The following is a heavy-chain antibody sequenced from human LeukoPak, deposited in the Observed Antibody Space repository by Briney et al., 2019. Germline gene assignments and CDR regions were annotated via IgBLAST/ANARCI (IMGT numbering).Heavy chain of an antibody. CDR1: GGSISSHY. D-gene: IGHD3-3*01. J-gene: IGHJ4*02. V-gene: IGHV4-59*11. CDR2: IYYSGST. CDR3: ARYPNPGITIFGVRAFDY. Sequence: SETLSLTCTVSGGSISSHYWSWIRQPPGKGLEWIGYIYYSGSTNYNPSLKSRVTISVDTSKNQFSLKLCSVTAADTAVYYCARYPNPGITIFGVRAFDYWGQGTLVTVSS.